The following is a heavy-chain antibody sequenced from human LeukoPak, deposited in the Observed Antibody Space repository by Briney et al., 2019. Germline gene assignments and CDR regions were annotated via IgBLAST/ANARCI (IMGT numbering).Heavy chain of an antibody. CDR2: INSSGGST. J-gene: IGHJ3*02. D-gene: IGHD6-13*01. CDR3: ARGHSRYSSRTGGAFDI. CDR1: GYTFTNYY. Sequence: ASVTVSCKASGYTFTNYYMHWVRQAPGQGVEWMGLINSSGGSTNFAQKFQGIFTMTRDTSTSTVYMELSSLTSEDTAVYYCARGHSRYSSRTGGAFDIWGQGTMVTVSS. V-gene: IGHV1-46*01.